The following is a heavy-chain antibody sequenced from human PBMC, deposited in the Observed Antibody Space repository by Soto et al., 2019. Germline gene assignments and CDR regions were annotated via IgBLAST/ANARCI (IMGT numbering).Heavy chain of an antibody. CDR1: GGSISSGDYY. D-gene: IGHD6-13*01. J-gene: IGHJ5*02. CDR3: ARKGRAAAGTGWFDP. Sequence: KTSETLSLTCTVSGGSISSGDYYWSWIRQPPGKGLEWIGYIYYSGSTYYNPSLKSRVTISVDTSKNQFSLKLSSVTAADTAVYYCARKGRAAAGTGWFDPWGQGTLVTVSS. V-gene: IGHV4-30-4*01. CDR2: IYYSGST.